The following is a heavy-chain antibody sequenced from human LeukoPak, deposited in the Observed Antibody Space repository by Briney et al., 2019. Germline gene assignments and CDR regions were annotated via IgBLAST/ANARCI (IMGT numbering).Heavy chain of an antibody. V-gene: IGHV4-59*01. D-gene: IGHD4-17*01. J-gene: IGHJ5*02. Sequence: SGTLSLTCTVSSGSTSSYYWSWIRQPPGKGPEWIGYINYSGSTYNPSRKSRVTMSVETSKNQFSLKLSSVTAADTAVYYCARVVYGDYAGDIYNWFDPWGQGTQVTVSS. CDR1: SGSTSSYY. CDR3: ARVVYGDYAGDIYNWFDP. CDR2: INYSGST.